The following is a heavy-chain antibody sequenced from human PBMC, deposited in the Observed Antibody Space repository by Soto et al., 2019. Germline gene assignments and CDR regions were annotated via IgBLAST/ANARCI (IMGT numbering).Heavy chain of an antibody. CDR3: AKVGSGSYTDY. CDR1: GFTFSSYG. V-gene: IGHV3-30*18. CDR2: ISYDGSNK. Sequence: PGGSLRLSCAASGFTFSSYGMHWVRQAPGKGLEWVAVISYDGSNKYYADSVKGRFTISRDNSKNTLYLQMNSLRAEDTAVYYCAKVGSGSYTDYWGQGTLVTVSS. J-gene: IGHJ4*02. D-gene: IGHD3-10*01.